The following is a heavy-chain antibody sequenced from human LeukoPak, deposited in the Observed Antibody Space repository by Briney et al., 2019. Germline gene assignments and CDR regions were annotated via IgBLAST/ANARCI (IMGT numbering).Heavy chain of an antibody. D-gene: IGHD5-18*01. J-gene: IGHJ4*02. CDR2: INHSGST. V-gene: IGHV4-34*01. CDR1: GGSISSYY. Sequence: PSETLSLTCTVSGGSISSYYWSWIRQPPGKGLEWIGEINHSGSTNYNPSLKSRVTISVDTSKNQFSLKLSSVTAADTAVYYCTRGLRRGYSSPYYYWGQGTLVTVSS. CDR3: TRGLRRGYSSPYYY.